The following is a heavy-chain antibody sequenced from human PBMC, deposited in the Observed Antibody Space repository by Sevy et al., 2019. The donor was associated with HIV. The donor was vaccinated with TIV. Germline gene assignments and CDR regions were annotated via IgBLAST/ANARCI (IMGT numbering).Heavy chain of an antibody. D-gene: IGHD3-10*02. CDR2: INRDGSSI. V-gene: IGHV3-74*01. Sequence: GGSLRLSFAASGFTFRKYWMHWVRQAPGKGLVWVSRINRDGSSIIYADVVKGRFTISRDNGKNTLYLQMNSLRAEDTAMYYCARDEMFAYDMWGQGTTVTVSS. CDR3: ARDEMFAYDM. J-gene: IGHJ3*02. CDR1: GFTFRKYW.